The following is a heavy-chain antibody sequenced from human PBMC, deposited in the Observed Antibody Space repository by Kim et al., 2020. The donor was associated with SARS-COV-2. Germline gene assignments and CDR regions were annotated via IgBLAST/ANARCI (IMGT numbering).Heavy chain of an antibody. CDR1: GGSISSSSYY. V-gene: IGHV4-39*01. CDR2: SYYSGST. CDR3: ARQEGGLWFGEYDYYG. Sequence: SETLSLTCTVSGGSISSSSYYWGWIRQPPGKGLEWIGSSYYSGSTYYNPSLKSRVTICVDTSKNQFSLKLSSVTAADTAVYYCARQEGGLWFGEYDYYG. J-gene: IGHJ6*01. D-gene: IGHD3-10*01.